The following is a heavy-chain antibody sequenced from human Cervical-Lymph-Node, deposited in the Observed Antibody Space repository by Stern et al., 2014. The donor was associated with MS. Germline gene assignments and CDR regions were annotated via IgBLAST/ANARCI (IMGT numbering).Heavy chain of an antibody. Sequence: QLVQSGPEVKKPGTSVKVSCKASGFTFTSSAVQWVRQAPGKRLEWIGLIVVGSGNKNYAQKVLETVTHTMDTSTNKTIIALSSLRSEDTAVYYCAAERDYYDSSGYDAFDIWGQGTMVTVSS. CDR2: IVVGSGNK. V-gene: IGHV1-58*01. CDR1: GFTFTSSA. J-gene: IGHJ3*02. CDR3: AAERDYYDSSGYDAFDI. D-gene: IGHD3-22*01.